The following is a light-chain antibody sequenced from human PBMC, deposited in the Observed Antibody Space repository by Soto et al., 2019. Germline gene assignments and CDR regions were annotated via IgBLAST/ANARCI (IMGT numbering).Light chain of an antibody. CDR1: QSVSSSY. V-gene: IGKV3-20*01. Sequence: PGERATLSCRASQSVSSSYLAWYQQKPGQAPGLLIYGASSRATGIPDRFSGSGSGTDFTLTISRLEPEDFAVYYCQQYGSSPWTFGQGTKVEIK. J-gene: IGKJ1*01. CDR2: GAS. CDR3: QQYGSSPWT.